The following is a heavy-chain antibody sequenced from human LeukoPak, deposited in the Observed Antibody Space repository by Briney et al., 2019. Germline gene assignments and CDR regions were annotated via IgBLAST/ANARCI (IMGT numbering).Heavy chain of an antibody. CDR3: ARVGGYYDSSGYYYHAFDI. V-gene: IGHV4-59*01. CDR2: IYYSGST. D-gene: IGHD3-22*01. J-gene: IGHJ3*02. Sequence: SETLSLTCTVSSGSISSYYWSWIRQPPGKGLEWIGYIYYSGSTNYNPSLKSRVTISVDTSKNQFSLKLSSVTAADTAVYYCARVGGYYDSSGYYYHAFDIWGQGTMVTVSS. CDR1: SGSISSYY.